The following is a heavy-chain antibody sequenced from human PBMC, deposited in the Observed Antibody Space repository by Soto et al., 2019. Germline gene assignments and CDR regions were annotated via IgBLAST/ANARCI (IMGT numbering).Heavy chain of an antibody. CDR3: ASGDYYHDSTGVGLYY. CDR1: GGSFGGYY. D-gene: IGHD3-22*01. Sequence: SETLSLTCAVYGGSFGGYYWSWIRQPPGKGLEWIGETNHSGSTNYNPSLKSRVTISVDTSKNQFSLKLSSVTAADTAVYYCASGDYYHDSTGVGLYYWGEGTLVTVSS. V-gene: IGHV4-34*01. J-gene: IGHJ4*02. CDR2: TNHSGST.